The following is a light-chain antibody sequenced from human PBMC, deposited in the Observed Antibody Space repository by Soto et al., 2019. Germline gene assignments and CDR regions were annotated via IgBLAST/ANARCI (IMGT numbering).Light chain of an antibody. CDR2: KIS. Sequence: EIVMTQTPLSSPVTLGQPASISCRSSESLLHIDGTTYLSWLQQRPGQPPRVIIYKISDRLSGVPDRFSGSGVGTDFTLKISRVEAEDVGVYYCMQATHLPRTFGQGTKVELK. J-gene: IGKJ1*01. CDR3: MQATHLPRT. V-gene: IGKV2-24*01. CDR1: ESLLHIDGTTY.